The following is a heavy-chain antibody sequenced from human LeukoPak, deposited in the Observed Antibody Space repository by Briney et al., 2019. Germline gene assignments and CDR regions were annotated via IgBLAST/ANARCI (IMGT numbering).Heavy chain of an antibody. CDR3: ARRGDPYYFDY. V-gene: IGHV3-23*01. CDR1: GFTFSDYA. D-gene: IGHD2-21*02. Sequence: GGSLRLSCAASGFTFSDYAMNWARQAPGKGLEWASVIGGSGGPTFYADSVKGRFTISRDNSKNTLYLRLNSLRAEDTAVYYCARRGDPYYFDYWGQGALVTVSA. CDR2: IGGSGGPT. J-gene: IGHJ4*02.